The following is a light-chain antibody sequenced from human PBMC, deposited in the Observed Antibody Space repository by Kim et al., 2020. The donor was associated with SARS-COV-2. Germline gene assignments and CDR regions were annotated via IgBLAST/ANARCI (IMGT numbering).Light chain of an antibody. Sequence: QSALTQPASVSGSPGQSITISCTGTSSDVGNYNLVSWYQQHPGKAPKLMIYEVSKRPSGVSNRFSGSKSGNTASLTISGLQAEDEAYYYCCSYAGSGTWVFGGGTQLTVL. V-gene: IGLV2-23*02. CDR2: EVS. CDR1: SSDVGNYNL. J-gene: IGLJ3*02. CDR3: CSYAGSGTWV.